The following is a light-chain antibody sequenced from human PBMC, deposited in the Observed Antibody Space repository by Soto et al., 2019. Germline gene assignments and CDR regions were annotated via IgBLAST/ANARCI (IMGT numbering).Light chain of an antibody. CDR2: VNNDGSH. V-gene: IGLV4-69*01. Sequence: QPVLTQSPSASASLGASVKLTCTLSSGHSSYAIAWHQQQPEKGPRYLMKVNNDGSHSKGDGIPDRFSGSSSGAERYLTISSLQSEDEADYYCQTWGTGIRVFGGGTKLTVL. CDR1: SGHSSYA. CDR3: QTWGTGIRV. J-gene: IGLJ3*02.